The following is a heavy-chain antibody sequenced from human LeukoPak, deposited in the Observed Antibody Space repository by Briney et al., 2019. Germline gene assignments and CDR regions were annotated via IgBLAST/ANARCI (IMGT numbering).Heavy chain of an antibody. CDR1: GYTFTGYY. D-gene: IGHD6-6*01. V-gene: IGHV1-2*02. CDR3: ARADVIAARPPLNY. Sequence: GASVKVSCKASGYTFTGYYMHWVRQAPGQGLEWMGWINPNSGGTNYAQKFQGRVTMTRDTSISTAYMELSRLRSDDTAVYYCARADVIAARPPLNYWGQGTLVTVSS. CDR2: INPNSGGT. J-gene: IGHJ4*02.